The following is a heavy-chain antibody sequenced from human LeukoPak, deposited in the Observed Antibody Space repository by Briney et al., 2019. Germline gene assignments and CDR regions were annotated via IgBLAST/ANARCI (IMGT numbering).Heavy chain of an antibody. CDR2: IYISGST. D-gene: IGHD5-24*01. J-gene: IGHJ4*02. CDR3: ARDRWGRDGYNYIDY. Sequence: SETLSLTCTVSGGSISSGSYYGSWIRQPAGKGLEWIGRIYISGSTNYNPSLMSRVTISVDTSKNQFSLKLSSVTAADTAVYYCARDRWGRDGYNYIDYWGQGTLVTVSS. CDR1: GGSISSGSYY. V-gene: IGHV4-61*02.